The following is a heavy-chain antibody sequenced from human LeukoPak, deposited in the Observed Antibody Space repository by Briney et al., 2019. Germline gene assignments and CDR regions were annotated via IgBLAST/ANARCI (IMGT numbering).Heavy chain of an antibody. Sequence: GGSLRLSCAASGFTFSGNWMIWVRQAPGKGLEWVANIKLDGCEKYYVDSVRGRFTISRDNAENSLYLQMNRLRAGDTAVYYCAREAYCSTGNCLYYFDYWGQGTLVTGSS. CDR3: AREAYCSTGNCLYYFDY. CDR2: IKLDGCEK. J-gene: IGHJ4*02. CDR1: GFTFSGNW. D-gene: IGHD2-2*01. V-gene: IGHV3-7*01.